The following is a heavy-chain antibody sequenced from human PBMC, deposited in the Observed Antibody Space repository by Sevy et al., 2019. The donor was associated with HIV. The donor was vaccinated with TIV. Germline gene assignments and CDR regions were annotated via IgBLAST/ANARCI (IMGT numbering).Heavy chain of an antibody. J-gene: IGHJ6*02. CDR1: GGSISSGGYY. Sequence: SETLSLTCTVSGGSISSGGYYWSWIRQHPGKGLEWIGYIYYSGRTYYNPSLKSRVTISVDTSKNQFSLKLSSVTAADTAVYYCARENGVGYYYYGMDVWGHGTTVTVSS. D-gene: IGHD1-1*01. CDR2: IYYSGRT. CDR3: ARENGVGYYYYGMDV. V-gene: IGHV4-31*03.